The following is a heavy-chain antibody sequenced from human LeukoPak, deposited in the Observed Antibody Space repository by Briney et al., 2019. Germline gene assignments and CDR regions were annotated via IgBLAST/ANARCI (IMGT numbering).Heavy chain of an antibody. CDR1: GFTLSSSY. V-gene: IGHV3-66*02. CDR3: ARGYCFNGNCPFAFDS. Sequence: GGSLRLSCAASGFTLSSSYMAWVRQARGKGLEWGSIMYVGGNTFDADSVKGRFTSPRDNSKNTLYLQMNSLTAEDTAVYYCARGYCFNGNCPFAFDSWGQGTLVTVSS. CDR2: MYVGGNT. D-gene: IGHD2-8*01. J-gene: IGHJ4*02.